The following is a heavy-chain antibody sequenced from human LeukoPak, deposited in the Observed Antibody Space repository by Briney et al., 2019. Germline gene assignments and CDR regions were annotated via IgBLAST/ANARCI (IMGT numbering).Heavy chain of an antibody. CDR1: GFTFSSYA. D-gene: IGHD6-19*01. J-gene: IGHJ4*02. Sequence: QTGGSLRLSCAASGFTFSSYAMSWVRQAPGKGLEWVSAISGSGGSTYYADSVKGRFTISRDNSKNTLYLQVNSLRAEDTAVYYCARLTGYSSGWYYFDYWGQGTLVTVSS. CDR2: ISGSGGST. V-gene: IGHV3-23*01. CDR3: ARLTGYSSGWYYFDY.